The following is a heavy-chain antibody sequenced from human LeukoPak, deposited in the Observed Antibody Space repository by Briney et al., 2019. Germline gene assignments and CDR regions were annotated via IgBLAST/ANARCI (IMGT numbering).Heavy chain of an antibody. Sequence: PSETLSLTCAVSAASISNYYWSWIRQAPGKGLEWIGYISTSGSTNYNPSLKSRVSISLDTSKNRFSLNLNFVTAADTAVYYCASPRSGYRYTFDYWGQGALVTDSS. CDR1: AASISNYY. D-gene: IGHD3-22*01. V-gene: IGHV4-4*09. J-gene: IGHJ4*02. CDR3: ASPRSGYRYTFDY. CDR2: ISTSGST.